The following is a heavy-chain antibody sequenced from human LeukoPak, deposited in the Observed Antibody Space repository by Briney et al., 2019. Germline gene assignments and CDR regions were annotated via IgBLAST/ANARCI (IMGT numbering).Heavy chain of an antibody. Sequence: PETLSLTCTVPRGSITSYYWSWIRQPPGRGLEWIGYIYYSGSANYNPSLKSRVTISVDTSKNQFSLKLSSVTAADTALYYCAIYAGSYPWFDPWGQGTLVTVSS. CDR1: RGSITSYY. CDR2: IYYSGSA. J-gene: IGHJ5*02. V-gene: IGHV4-59*01. D-gene: IGHD3-10*01. CDR3: AIYAGSYPWFDP.